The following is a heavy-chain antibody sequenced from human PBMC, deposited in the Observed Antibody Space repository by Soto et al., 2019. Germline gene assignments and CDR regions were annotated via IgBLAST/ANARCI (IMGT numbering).Heavy chain of an antibody. CDR1: GFSLSTSGVG. V-gene: IGHV2-5*02. Sequence: QITLKESGPKLVKPTQTLTLTCNFSGFSLSTSGVGVARIRQPQRKALEWHALIYWDADTRYCTSLESRLTIIKDTSKYHVVHTFTNMASVDTATYYCAYLPCSGGCCYWFSVSGMDVWGHGTTVSVSS. CDR2: IYWDADT. D-gene: IGHD2-15*01. CDR3: AYLPCSGGCCYWFSVSGMDV. J-gene: IGHJ6*02.